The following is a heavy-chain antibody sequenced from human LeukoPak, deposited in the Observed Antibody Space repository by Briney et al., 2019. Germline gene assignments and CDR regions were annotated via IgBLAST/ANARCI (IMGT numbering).Heavy chain of an antibody. J-gene: IGHJ6*03. CDR1: GGSISSYY. D-gene: IGHD5-18*01. Sequence: KPSETLSLTCTVSGGSISSYYWSWIRQPPGKGLEWIGYIYYSGSTNYNPSLKSRVTISVDTSKNQFSLKLSSVTAADTAVYYCARAGYSYGYVNYYYYCMDVWGKGTTVTVSS. CDR3: ARAGYSYGYVNYYYYCMDV. CDR2: IYYSGST. V-gene: IGHV4-59*01.